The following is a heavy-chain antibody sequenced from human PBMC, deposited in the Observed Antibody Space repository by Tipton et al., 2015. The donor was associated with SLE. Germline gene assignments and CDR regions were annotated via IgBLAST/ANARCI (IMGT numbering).Heavy chain of an antibody. D-gene: IGHD3-22*01. CDR3: ARDQSYYDSSGYYYRGWFDP. V-gene: IGHV4-34*01. CDR2: INHSGST. CDR1: GGSFSGYY. Sequence: TLSLTCAVYGGSFSGYYWSWIRQPPGKGLEWIGEINHSGSTNYNPSLKSRVTISVDTSKNQFSLRLNSVTAADTAVYYCARDQSYYDSSGYYYRGWFDPWGQGTLVTVSS. J-gene: IGHJ5*02.